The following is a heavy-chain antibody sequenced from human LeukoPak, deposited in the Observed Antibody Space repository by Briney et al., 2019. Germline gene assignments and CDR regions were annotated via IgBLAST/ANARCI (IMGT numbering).Heavy chain of an antibody. V-gene: IGHV4-39*07. CDR2: IYYSGST. J-gene: IGHJ4*02. CDR1: GGSISSSSYY. CDR3: ARGGNHGDYSLD. D-gene: IGHD4-17*01. Sequence: SETLSLTCTVSGGSISSSSYYWGWIRQPPGKGLEWIGSIYYSGSTYYNPSLKSRVTISVDTSKNQFSLKLSSVTAADTAVYYCARGGNHGDYSLDWGQGTLVTVSS.